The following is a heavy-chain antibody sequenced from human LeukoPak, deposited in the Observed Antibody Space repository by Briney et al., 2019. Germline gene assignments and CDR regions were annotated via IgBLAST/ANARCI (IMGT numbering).Heavy chain of an antibody. CDR3: ANHDYRGGKDY. Sequence: PGGSLRLSCAASGFTFSSYWMHWVRQAPGKGLVWVSRINSDGSSTSYADSVKGRFTISRDNAKNTLYLQMNSLRAEDTAVYYCANHDYRGGKDYWGQGTLVTVSS. V-gene: IGHV3-74*01. J-gene: IGHJ4*02. CDR1: GFTFSSYW. CDR2: INSDGSST. D-gene: IGHD4-11*01.